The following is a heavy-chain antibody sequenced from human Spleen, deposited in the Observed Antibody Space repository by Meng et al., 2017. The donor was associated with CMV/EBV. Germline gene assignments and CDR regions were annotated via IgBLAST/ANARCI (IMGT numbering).Heavy chain of an antibody. J-gene: IGHJ4*02. CDR3: ATGGNQSPAGY. CDR2: INPTNGSP. D-gene: IGHD1-14*01. CDR1: GYSFSRSF. Sequence: SCKGIGYSFSRSFMHWVRQAPGQGLEWVGIINPTNGSPTYAQKFQGRVTMTRDTSTSTVYMELSSLISEDTAVYYCATGGNQSPAGYWGQGTLVTVSS. V-gene: IGHV1-46*01.